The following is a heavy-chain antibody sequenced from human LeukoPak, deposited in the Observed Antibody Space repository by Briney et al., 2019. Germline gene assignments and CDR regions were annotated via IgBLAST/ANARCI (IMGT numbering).Heavy chain of an antibody. CDR3: AASCYPDYGGNSEAFDI. CDR1: GGSISSGGYS. Sequence: SQTLSLTCAVSGGSISSGGYSWSWIRQPPGKGLEWIGYIYHSGSTYYNPSLKSRVTISVDRSKNQFSLKLSSVTAADTAVYYCAASCYPDYGGNSEAFDIWGQGTMVTVSS. CDR2: IYHSGST. J-gene: IGHJ3*02. D-gene: IGHD4-23*01. V-gene: IGHV4-30-2*01.